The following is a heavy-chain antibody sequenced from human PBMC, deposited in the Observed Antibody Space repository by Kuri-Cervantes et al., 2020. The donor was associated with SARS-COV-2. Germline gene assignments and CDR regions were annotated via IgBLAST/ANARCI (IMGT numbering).Heavy chain of an antibody. CDR3: AKAGENYYYYMDV. CDR2: IRYDGSNK. D-gene: IGHD3-16*01. CDR1: GFTFSSYG. J-gene: IGHJ6*03. Sequence: GESLKISCAASGFTFSSYGMHWVRQAPGKGLEWVAFIRYDGSNKYYADSVKGRFTISRDNSKNTLYLQMNSLRAEDTAVYYCAKAGENYYYYMDVWGKGTTVTVSS. V-gene: IGHV3-30*02.